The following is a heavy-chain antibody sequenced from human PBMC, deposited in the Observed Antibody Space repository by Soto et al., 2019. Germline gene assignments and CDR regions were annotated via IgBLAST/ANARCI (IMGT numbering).Heavy chain of an antibody. D-gene: IGHD2-2*01. V-gene: IGHV4-31*03. CDR2: IYYSGST. CDR1: GGSISSGGYY. CDR3: ARVPIVVVPAAIYGMDV. Sequence: QVQLQESGPGLVKPSQTLSLTCTVSGGSISSGGYYWSWIRQHPGKGLEWIGYIYYSGSTYYNPSIKSRVTISVDTSKNQFSLKLSSVTAADTAVYYCARVPIVVVPAAIYGMDVWGQGTTVTVSS. J-gene: IGHJ6*02.